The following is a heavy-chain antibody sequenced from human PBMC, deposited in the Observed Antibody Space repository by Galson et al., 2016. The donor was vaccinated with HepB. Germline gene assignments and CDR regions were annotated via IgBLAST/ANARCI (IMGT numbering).Heavy chain of an antibody. CDR1: GFSVNNYY. J-gene: IGHJ4*02. CDR2: IYTGDNT. CDR3: ARGVGLTGPPFFDS. Sequence: CAASGFSVNNYYMNWVRQAPGKGLEWISVIYTGDNTNYADSVKGRFVVSRDRSTNTLYLHLNTLRPEDTAIYFCARGVGLTGPPFFDSWGQGALVTVSS. V-gene: IGHV3-53*01. D-gene: IGHD1-20*01.